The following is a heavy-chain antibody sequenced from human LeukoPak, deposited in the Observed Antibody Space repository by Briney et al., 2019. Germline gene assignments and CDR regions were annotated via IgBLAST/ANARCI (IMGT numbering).Heavy chain of an antibody. Sequence: PSETLSLTCTVSGGSISSSSYYWGWIRQPPGTGLEWIGYIYYSGSTNYNPSLKSRVTMSVDTSKNQFSLKLSSVTAADTAVYYCARDLGGGILTGYWEYNWFDPWGQGTLVTVSS. D-gene: IGHD3-9*01. V-gene: IGHV4-61*05. J-gene: IGHJ5*02. CDR1: GGSISSSSYY. CDR2: IYYSGST. CDR3: ARDLGGGILTGYWEYNWFDP.